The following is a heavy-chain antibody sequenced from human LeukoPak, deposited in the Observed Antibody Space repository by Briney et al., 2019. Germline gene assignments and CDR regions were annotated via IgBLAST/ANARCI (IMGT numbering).Heavy chain of an antibody. CDR2: IYYSGST. V-gene: IGHV4-31*03. CDR1: GVSISSGGYY. J-gene: IGHJ6*02. CDR3: ARDRHRFLDCMDV. Sequence: SETLSLTCTVSGVSISSGGYYWRWIRQHPGKGLEWIGYIYYSGSTYYNPSLKSRVTISVNTTKNQFSLKLSSVTAADTAVYYCARDRHRFLDCMDVWGQGTTVTVSS. D-gene: IGHD3/OR15-3a*01.